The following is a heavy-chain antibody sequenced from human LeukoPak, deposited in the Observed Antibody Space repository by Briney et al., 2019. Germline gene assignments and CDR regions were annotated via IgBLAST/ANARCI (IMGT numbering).Heavy chain of an antibody. J-gene: IGHJ4*02. Sequence: PGGSLRLSCAASGFTFSSYSMNWVRQAPGKGLEWVSYISSGSSTIYYADSVKGRFTISRDNAKNSLYLQMNSLRAEDTALYYCARDRVVGATTGGFDYWGQGTLVTVSS. CDR3: ARDRVVGATTGGFDY. V-gene: IGHV3-48*04. CDR1: GFTFSSYS. CDR2: ISSGSSTI. D-gene: IGHD1-26*01.